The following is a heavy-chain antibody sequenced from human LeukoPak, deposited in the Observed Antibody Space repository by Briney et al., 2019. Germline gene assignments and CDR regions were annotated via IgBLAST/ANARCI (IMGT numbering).Heavy chain of an antibody. CDR3: ARAPSPTRAFDI. CDR1: GYTFTSYA. V-gene: IGHV1-3*01. Sequence: ASVKVSCKASGYTFTSYAMHWVRQAPGQRLEWMGWINAGNGNTKYSQKFQGRVTITRDTSASTAYMELSSLRFEDTAVYYCARAPSPTRAFDIWGQGTMVTVSS. J-gene: IGHJ3*02. CDR2: INAGNGNT. D-gene: IGHD5-12*01.